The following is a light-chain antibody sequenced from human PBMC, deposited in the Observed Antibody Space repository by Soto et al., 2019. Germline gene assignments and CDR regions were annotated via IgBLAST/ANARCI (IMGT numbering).Light chain of an antibody. J-gene: IGKJ4*01. V-gene: IGKV1-5*03. CDR3: QQHKDYPLT. CDR1: QSINSW. Sequence: DIQMTQSPSTLSASIGDRVTITCRASQSINSWLAWYQQKPGKAPKILIYKASSLESGVPSRFSGSGSGTEFTLTISSLQPDDLATYYCQQHKDYPLTFGGGTKVEIK. CDR2: KAS.